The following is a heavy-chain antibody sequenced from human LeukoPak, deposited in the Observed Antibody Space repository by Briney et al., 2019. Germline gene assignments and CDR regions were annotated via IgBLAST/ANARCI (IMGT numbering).Heavy chain of an antibody. CDR1: GFTFRNYA. J-gene: IGHJ4*02. CDR2: ITGGGSGI. V-gene: IGHV3-23*01. CDR3: AKWGDYDVLTGYYVSDY. Sequence: PGGSLRLSCVASGFTFRNYAMSWVRQAPGKGLEWVSAITGGGSGIYYADSMKSRFTISRDNSKNTLYLQINGLRAEDTAVYYCAKWGDYDVLTGYYVSDYWGQGTLVTVSS. D-gene: IGHD3-9*01.